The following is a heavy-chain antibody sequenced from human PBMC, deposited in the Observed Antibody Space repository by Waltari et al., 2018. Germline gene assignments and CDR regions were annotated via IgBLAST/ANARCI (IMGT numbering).Heavy chain of an antibody. Sequence: EVQLVESGGGLVQPGGSLRLSCVGPGFIFGSTIWMSWVRQAPGKGLGWLANINPDGSAKYYVESVKGRFTISRNNAENSVYLQMNSLRADDTAVYYCATSSASAGNDWGQGTLVSVSS. J-gene: IGHJ4*02. CDR1: GFIFGSTIW. V-gene: IGHV3-7*01. CDR3: ATSSASAGND. CDR2: INPDGSAK. D-gene: IGHD1-1*01.